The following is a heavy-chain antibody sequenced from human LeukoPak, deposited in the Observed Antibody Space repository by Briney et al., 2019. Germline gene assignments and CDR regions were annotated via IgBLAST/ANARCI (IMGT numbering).Heavy chain of an antibody. CDR3: ARHVSSVGVAVVFTLIDS. J-gene: IGHJ4*02. Sequence: PSETLSLTCSVSGASLSSRTSYWGWIRQPPGKGLEWIGTIYSSGNTYYNPSLKSRVTISRDTSKNQVSLKVNSVTAADTATYYCARHVSSVGVAVVFTLIDSWGQGILVTVSS. CDR1: GASLSSRTSY. V-gene: IGHV4-39*01. CDR2: IYSSGNT. D-gene: IGHD3-3*01.